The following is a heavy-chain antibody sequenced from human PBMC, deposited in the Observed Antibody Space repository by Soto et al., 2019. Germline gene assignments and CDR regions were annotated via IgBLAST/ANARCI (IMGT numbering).Heavy chain of an antibody. Sequence: PGGSLRLSCAASGFNFDDYGMHWVRQVPGKGLEWVSGISWNRRTIKYADSVKGRFTISRDNARDSLYLQMNSLRAEDTALYYCVKDAGRASYDDPWSRYFSVWRQGTTVTVSS. J-gene: IGHJ6*02. V-gene: IGHV3-9*01. CDR2: ISWNRRTI. CDR3: VKDAGRASYDDPWSRYFSV. CDR1: GFNFDDYG. D-gene: IGHD3-3*01.